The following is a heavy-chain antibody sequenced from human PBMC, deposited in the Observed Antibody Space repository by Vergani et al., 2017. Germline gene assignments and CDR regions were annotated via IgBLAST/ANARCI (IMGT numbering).Heavy chain of an antibody. CDR2: IYYSGST. Sequence: QVQLQESGPGLVKPSETLSLTCTVSGGSISSYYWSWVRQPPGKGLEWMGYIYYSGSTNYNPSLKSRVTILVEPSKKQFSLKLSSVTAAYTAVYYCARTVAVAGSFDYWGQGTLVTVSS. V-gene: IGHV4-59*01. D-gene: IGHD6-19*01. CDR3: ARTVAVAGSFDY. J-gene: IGHJ4*02. CDR1: GGSISSYY.